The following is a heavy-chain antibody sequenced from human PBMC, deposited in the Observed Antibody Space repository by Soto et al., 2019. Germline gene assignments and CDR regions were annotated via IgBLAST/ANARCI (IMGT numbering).Heavy chain of an antibody. CDR2: IRSKTNDYAT. D-gene: IGHD2-15*01. J-gene: IGHJ4*02. Sequence: EVQLVESGGGLVQPGGSLKLSCAASGFTFSDSPMHWVRQASGKGLEWVGRIRSKTNDYATAYAASVKGRFTISRDDSKNTAYLHLNSLKTEDTAGYDCTTHSPEDMIRKWGQGTLVTVSS. CDR3: TTHSPEDMIRK. CDR1: GFTFSDSP. V-gene: IGHV3-73*02.